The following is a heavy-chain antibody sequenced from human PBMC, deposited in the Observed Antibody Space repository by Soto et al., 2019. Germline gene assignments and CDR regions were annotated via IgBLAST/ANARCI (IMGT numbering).Heavy chain of an antibody. Sequence: EVQLVESGGGLVQPGGSLRLSCAASGFTFSSYSMNWVRQAPGKGLEWVSYISSSSSTIYYADSVKGRFTISTDNAKNSLYPQMNRLRAQDTAVYYCARDLNSGLFDYWGQGTLVTVSS. J-gene: IGHJ4*02. CDR3: ARDLNSGLFDY. CDR1: GFTFSSYS. D-gene: IGHD2-15*01. V-gene: IGHV3-48*01. CDR2: ISSSSSTI.